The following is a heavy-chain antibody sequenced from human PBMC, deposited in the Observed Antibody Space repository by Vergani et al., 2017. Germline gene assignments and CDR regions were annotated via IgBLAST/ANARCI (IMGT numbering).Heavy chain of an antibody. CDR2: INHSGST. Sequence: QVQLQQWGAGLLKPSETLSLTCAVYGGSFSGYYWSWIRQPPGKGLEWIGEINHSGSTNYNPSLKSRVTISVDTSKNQFSLKLSSVTAADTAVYYCARWIQLWDAFDYWGQGTLVTVSS. J-gene: IGHJ4*02. D-gene: IGHD5-18*01. V-gene: IGHV4-34*01. CDR3: ARWIQLWDAFDY. CDR1: GGSFSGYY.